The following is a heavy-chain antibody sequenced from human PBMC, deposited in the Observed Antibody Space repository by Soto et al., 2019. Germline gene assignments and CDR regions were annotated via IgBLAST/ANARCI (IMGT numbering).Heavy chain of an antibody. D-gene: IGHD6-13*01. V-gene: IGHV1-69*02. Sequence: QVQLVQSGAEVKKPGSSVKVSCKASGGTFSSYTISWVRQAPGQGLEWMGRIIPILGIANYAQKFQGRVTITPDKSTSTAYMELSSLRSEDTAVYYCARMADSSSWYYFDYWGQGTLVSVSS. CDR3: ARMADSSSWYYFDY. J-gene: IGHJ4*02. CDR2: IIPILGIA. CDR1: GGTFSSYT.